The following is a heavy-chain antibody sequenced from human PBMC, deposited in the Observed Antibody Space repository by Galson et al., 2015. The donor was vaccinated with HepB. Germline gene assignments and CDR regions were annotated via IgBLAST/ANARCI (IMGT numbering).Heavy chain of an antibody. CDR1: GFTFSTYW. V-gene: IGHV3-74*01. CDR3: ARDLRTIAARRAFDY. Sequence: SLRLSCAASGFTFSTYWTHWFRQAPGKGLVWVSRINSDGNNTTYADSVKGRFTISRDNAKTMLYLELKSLRAEDTAVYYCARDLRTIAARRAFDYWGQGTLVTVSS. CDR2: INSDGNNT. D-gene: IGHD6-6*01. J-gene: IGHJ4*02.